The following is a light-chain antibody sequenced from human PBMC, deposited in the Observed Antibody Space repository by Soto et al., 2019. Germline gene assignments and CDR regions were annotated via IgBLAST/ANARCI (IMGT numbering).Light chain of an antibody. CDR2: GAS. CDR1: QSVSSSY. J-gene: IGKJ5*01. Sequence: EIVLTQSPGTLSLSPGDRATLSCRASQSVSSSYLALYQQKPGQAPSLLIYGASRRATGIPDRFSGSGSGTDFTLTISRLEPEDFAVYYCQQYDSSPITFGQGHDWRL. CDR3: QQYDSSPIT. V-gene: IGKV3-20*01.